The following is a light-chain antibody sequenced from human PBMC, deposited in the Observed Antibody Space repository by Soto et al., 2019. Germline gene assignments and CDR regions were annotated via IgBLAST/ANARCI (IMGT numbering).Light chain of an antibody. J-gene: IGKJ3*01. CDR3: QQSYNTPLT. CDR1: QNIGKY. CDR2: AAS. Sequence: IQMTQSPSSLSASVGDRVTITCRASQNIGKYLNWYQHRPGKAPKLVVYAASSLQSGVPSRFNGSEAGKDFALTITSLQPEDSATYYCQQSYNTPLTFGPGTKVDI. V-gene: IGKV1-39*01.